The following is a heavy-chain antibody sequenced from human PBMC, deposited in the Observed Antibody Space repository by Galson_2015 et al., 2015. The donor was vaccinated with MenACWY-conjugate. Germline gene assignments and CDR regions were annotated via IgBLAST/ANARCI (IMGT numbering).Heavy chain of an antibody. CDR1: GFTFNSYS. CDR3: AREGYGYYFDY. V-gene: IGHV3-21*01. J-gene: IGHJ4*02. D-gene: IGHD3-16*01. Sequence: SLRLSCAASGFTFNSYSMNWVRQAPGKGLEWVSSISSSSSYIYYADSVKGRFTISRDNANNSLYLQMNSLIAEDTAVYYCAREGYGYYFDYWGQGTLVAVSS. CDR2: ISSSSSYI.